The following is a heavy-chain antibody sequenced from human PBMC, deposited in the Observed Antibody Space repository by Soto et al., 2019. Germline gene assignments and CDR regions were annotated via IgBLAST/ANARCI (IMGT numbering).Heavy chain of an antibody. CDR3: ARDRPGYCSGGSCFGLDY. V-gene: IGHV1-3*01. Sequence: GASVKVSCKASGYTFTSYAMHWVRQAPGQRLEWMGWINAGNGNTKYSQKFQGRVTITRDTSASTAYMELSSLRSEDTAVYYCARDRPGYCSGGSCFGLDYWGQGTLVTVSS. D-gene: IGHD2-15*01. CDR1: GYTFTSYA. J-gene: IGHJ4*02. CDR2: INAGNGNT.